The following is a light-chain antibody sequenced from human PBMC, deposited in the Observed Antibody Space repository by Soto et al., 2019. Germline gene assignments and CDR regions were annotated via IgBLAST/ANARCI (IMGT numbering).Light chain of an antibody. J-gene: IGLJ1*01. CDR2: EVT. CDR3: LSYTASSTYV. V-gene: IGLV2-14*01. Sequence: QSALTQPASVSGSPGQSITFSCTGTSGDVGGYNFVSWYQQHPGKVPKLMIYEVTNRPSGVSNRFSGSKSGNTASLTISGLRAEDEADYYCLSYTASSTYVFGSGTKLTVL. CDR1: SGDVGGYNF.